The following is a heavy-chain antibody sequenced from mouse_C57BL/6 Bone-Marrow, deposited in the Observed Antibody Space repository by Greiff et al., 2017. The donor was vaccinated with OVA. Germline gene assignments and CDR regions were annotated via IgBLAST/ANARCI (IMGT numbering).Heavy chain of an antibody. V-gene: IGHV1-81*01. J-gene: IGHJ3*01. CDR3: ARRRTGTEGFAY. D-gene: IGHD4-1*01. Sequence: VQLQQSGAELARPGASVKLSCKASGYTFTSYGISWVKQRTGQGLEWIGEIYPRSGNTYYNEKFKGKATLTADKSSSTAYMELRSLTSEDSAVYFCARRRTGTEGFAYWGQGTLVTVSA. CDR2: IYPRSGNT. CDR1: GYTFTSYG.